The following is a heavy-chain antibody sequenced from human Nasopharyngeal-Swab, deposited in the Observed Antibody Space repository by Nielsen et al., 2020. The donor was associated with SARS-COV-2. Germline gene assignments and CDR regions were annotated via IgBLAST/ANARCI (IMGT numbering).Heavy chain of an antibody. CDR2: ISWNSGSI. CDR3: AKGYYYDSSGYDY. Sequence: WIRQPPGKGLEWVSGISWNSGSIGYADSVKGRFTISRDNAKNSLYLQMNSLRAEDTALYYCAKGYYYDSSGYDYWGQGTLVSLL. J-gene: IGHJ4*02. D-gene: IGHD3-22*01. V-gene: IGHV3-9*01.